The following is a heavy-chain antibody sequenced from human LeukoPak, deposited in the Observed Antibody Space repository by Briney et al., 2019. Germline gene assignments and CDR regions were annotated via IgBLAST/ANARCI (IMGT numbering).Heavy chain of an antibody. CDR3: ATYSSLDY. J-gene: IGHJ4*02. D-gene: IGHD3-22*01. CDR1: GFTVSNNY. V-gene: IGHV3-53*01. CDR2: IYSGGST. Sequence: PGGSLRLSCAASGFTVSNNYMSWVRQALGKGLEWVSLIYSGGSTYYADSVKGRFTISRDNSKNTLFLQMNSLRVEDTAVYYCATYSSLDYWGQGILVTVSS.